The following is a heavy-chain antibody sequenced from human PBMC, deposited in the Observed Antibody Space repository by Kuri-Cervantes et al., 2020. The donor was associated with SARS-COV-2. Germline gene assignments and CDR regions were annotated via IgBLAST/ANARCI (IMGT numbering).Heavy chain of an antibody. V-gene: IGHV3-7*01. CDR3: ARFNPGKLLYRGFDY. Sequence: GGSLRLSCAASGFTFSSYRMSWVRQAPGKGLEWVANIKQDGSEKYYVDSVKGRFTISRDNAKNSLYLQMNSLRAEDTAVYYCARFNPGKLLYRGFDYWGQGTLVTVSS. CDR2: IKQDGSEK. CDR1: GFTFSSYR. D-gene: IGHD2-2*02. J-gene: IGHJ4*02.